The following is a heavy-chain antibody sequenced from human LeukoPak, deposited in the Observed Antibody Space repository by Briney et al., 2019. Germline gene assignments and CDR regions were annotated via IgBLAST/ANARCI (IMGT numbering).Heavy chain of an antibody. V-gene: IGHV4-34*01. J-gene: IGHJ5*02. CDR3: ARVRGAHLAARPQRGWFDP. Sequence: PSETLSLTCAVYGGSFSGYYWSWIRQPPGKGLEWIGEINHSGSTNYNPSLKSRVTISVDTSKNQFSLKLSSVTAADTAVYYCARVRGAHLAARPQRGWFDPWGQGTLVTVSS. D-gene: IGHD6-6*01. CDR1: GGSFSGYY. CDR2: INHSGST.